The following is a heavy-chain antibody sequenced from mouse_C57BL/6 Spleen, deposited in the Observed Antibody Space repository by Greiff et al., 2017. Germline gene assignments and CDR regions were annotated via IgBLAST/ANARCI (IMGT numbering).Heavy chain of an antibody. D-gene: IGHD1-1*01. V-gene: IGHV1-78*01. CDR3: ASPPHCYGSYWYFEG. CDR1: GYTFTAHT. CDR2: IYPRDGST. J-gene: IGHJ1*03. Sequence: QVQLQQSDAELVQPGASVKISCKVSGYTFTAHTIHWMKQRPEQGLEWIGYIYPRDGSTKYNEKFKGKATLTADKSSSTAYMQLNSLTSEASAVDFCASPPHCYGSYWYFEGWGTGTTVTVSS.